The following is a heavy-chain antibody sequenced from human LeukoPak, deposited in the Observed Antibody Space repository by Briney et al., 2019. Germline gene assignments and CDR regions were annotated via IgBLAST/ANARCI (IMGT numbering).Heavy chain of an antibody. CDR1: GFTFDDYG. Sequence: GGSLRLSCAASGFTFDDYGMSWVRQAPGKGLEWVSGINWNGGSTGYADSVKGRFTISRDNAKNSLYLQMNSLRAEDTALYYCARDSGYYDSSGLGAFDIWGQGTMVTVSS. CDR2: INWNGGST. D-gene: IGHD3-22*01. J-gene: IGHJ3*02. V-gene: IGHV3-20*04. CDR3: ARDSGYYDSSGLGAFDI.